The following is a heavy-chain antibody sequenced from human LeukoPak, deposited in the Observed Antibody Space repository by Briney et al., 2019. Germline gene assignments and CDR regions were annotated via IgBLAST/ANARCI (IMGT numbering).Heavy chain of an antibody. CDR3: VRGLYYFDY. CDR2: IYSGGTT. J-gene: IGHJ4*02. D-gene: IGHD2-8*01. V-gene: IGHV3-53*01. CDR1: GFSVTANH. Sequence: GGSLRLSCAASGFSVTANHMSWVRQAPGKGLEWVSVIYSGGTTYYSDSVKGRFTISRDHSKNTLYLQMDSLRAEDTAFYYCVRGLYYFDYWGQGTLDTVSS.